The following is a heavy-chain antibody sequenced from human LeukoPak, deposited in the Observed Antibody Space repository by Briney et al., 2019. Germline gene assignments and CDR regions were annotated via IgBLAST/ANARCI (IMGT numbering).Heavy chain of an antibody. V-gene: IGHV1-8*01. CDR3: ARGLTMVWGVIIPY. Sequence: GASVKVSCKASGYTFTSYDINWVRQATGQGLEWMGWMNPNSGNTGYAQKFQGRVTMTRNTSISTAYMELSSLRSEDTAVYYCARGLTMVWGVIIPYWGQGTLVTVSS. J-gene: IGHJ4*02. CDR2: MNPNSGNT. CDR1: GYTFTSYD. D-gene: IGHD3-10*01.